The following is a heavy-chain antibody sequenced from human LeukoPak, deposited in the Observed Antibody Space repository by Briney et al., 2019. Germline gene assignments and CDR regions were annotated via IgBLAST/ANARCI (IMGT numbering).Heavy chain of an antibody. Sequence: SETLSLTCAVYGGSFSGYYWSWIRQPPGKGLEWIGEINHSGSTNYNPSLKSRVTISVDTSKNQFSLKLSSVTAADTAVYYCARRADYCSGGSCGRGLFDYWGQGTLVTVSS. V-gene: IGHV4-34*01. CDR3: ARRADYCSGGSCGRGLFDY. CDR1: GGSFSGYY. J-gene: IGHJ4*02. D-gene: IGHD2-15*01. CDR2: INHSGST.